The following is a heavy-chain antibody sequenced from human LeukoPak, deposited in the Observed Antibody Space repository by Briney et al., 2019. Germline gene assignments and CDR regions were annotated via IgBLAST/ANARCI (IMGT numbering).Heavy chain of an antibody. CDR3: ARGQPTGY. Sequence: ASVKVSCKASGYTFSTYDINWVRQATGQGLEWMGGMNPNSGDTGYAQKFQGRVTMTRNTSISTAYMELSSLRSEDAAVYYCARGQPTGYWGQGTLVTVSS. CDR1: GYTFSTYD. CDR2: MNPNSGDT. V-gene: IGHV1-8*01. D-gene: IGHD6-13*01. J-gene: IGHJ4*02.